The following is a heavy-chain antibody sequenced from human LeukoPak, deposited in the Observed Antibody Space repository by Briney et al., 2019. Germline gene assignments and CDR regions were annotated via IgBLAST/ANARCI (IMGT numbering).Heavy chain of an antibody. Sequence: PGGSLRLSCAASGFTFSSYSMNWVRQAPGKGLEWVSSISGGSTYYADSRKGRFTISRDNSKNTLYLQMNSLRAEDTAVYYCAKAHYEYYFDYWGQGTLVTVSS. CDR1: GFTFSSYS. V-gene: IGHV3-38-3*01. CDR2: ISGGST. CDR3: AKAHYEYYFDY. J-gene: IGHJ4*02. D-gene: IGHD3-3*01.